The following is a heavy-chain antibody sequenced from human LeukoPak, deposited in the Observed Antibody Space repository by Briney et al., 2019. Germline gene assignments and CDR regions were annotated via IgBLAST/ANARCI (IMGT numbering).Heavy chain of an antibody. V-gene: IGHV3-21*04. CDR2: ISSASSYI. CDR3: ARAVRAGEGRLKTFFDY. J-gene: IGHJ4*02. D-gene: IGHD7-27*01. Sequence: GGSLRLSCAASGFTFSRYSLIWVRQGPGKGLEWVSSISSASSYIYYADSLKGRFTISRDNAKNSLYLQMNSLRAEDTAIYYCARAVRAGEGRLKTFFDYWGQGTLISVSS. CDR1: GFTFSRYS.